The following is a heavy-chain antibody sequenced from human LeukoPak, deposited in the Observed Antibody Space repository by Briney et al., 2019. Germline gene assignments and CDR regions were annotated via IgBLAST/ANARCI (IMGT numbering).Heavy chain of an antibody. Sequence: TGGSLRLSCVASGFTFSRYWMHWVRQAPGKGLVWVSRINSDGRSTNYADSVKGRFTISRDNSKNTLYLQMNSLRAEDTAVYYCAKDLYYYDSSGYSVDYWGQGTLVTVSS. CDR3: AKDLYYYDSSGYSVDY. J-gene: IGHJ4*02. CDR1: GFTFSRYW. D-gene: IGHD3-22*01. CDR2: INSDGRST. V-gene: IGHV3-74*01.